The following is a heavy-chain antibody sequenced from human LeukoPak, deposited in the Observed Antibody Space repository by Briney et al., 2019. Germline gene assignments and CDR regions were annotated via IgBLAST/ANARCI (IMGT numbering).Heavy chain of an antibody. CDR3: ARERDGYLDY. V-gene: IGHV3-7*01. CDR1: GLTFSSYW. D-gene: IGHD5-24*01. J-gene: IGHJ4*02. Sequence: PGGSLRLSCAASGLTFSSYWMSWVRQAPGKGLEWVANIKQDGSEKYYVDSVKGRFTISRDNAKNSLYLQMNSLRAEDTAVYYCARERDGYLDYWGQGTLVTVSS. CDR2: IKQDGSEK.